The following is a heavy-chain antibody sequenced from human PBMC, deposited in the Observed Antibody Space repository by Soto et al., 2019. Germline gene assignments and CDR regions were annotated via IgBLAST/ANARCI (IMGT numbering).Heavy chain of an antibody. Sequence: GGPLHVPCAAAGFTFSNYGRHRVRKAPGKGLEWVAVIWYDGSNKYYADSVKGRFTISRDNAKNSLYLQMNSLKTEDTAVYYCSRPGYSNYDSDYWGQGTLVSGS. CDR3: SRPGYSNYDSDY. CDR2: IWYDGSNK. V-gene: IGHV3-33*01. CDR1: GFTFSNYG. J-gene: IGHJ4*02. D-gene: IGHD5-12*01.